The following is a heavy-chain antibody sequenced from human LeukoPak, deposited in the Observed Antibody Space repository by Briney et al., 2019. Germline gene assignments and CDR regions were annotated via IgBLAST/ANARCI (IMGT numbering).Heavy chain of an antibody. CDR3: ARAVVFYYDGSGYSTRFDY. CDR2: TYYSGST. V-gene: IGHV4-59*01. J-gene: IGHJ4*02. Sequence: SETLSLTCTVSGGSTSSYYWSWIRQPPGKGLEWIGYTYYSGSTSYTPSLKSRVTISLDTSKNQFSLKVRSVTAADTAMYYCARAVVFYYDGSGYSTRFDYWGQGTLVTVSS. CDR1: GGSTSSYY. D-gene: IGHD3-22*01.